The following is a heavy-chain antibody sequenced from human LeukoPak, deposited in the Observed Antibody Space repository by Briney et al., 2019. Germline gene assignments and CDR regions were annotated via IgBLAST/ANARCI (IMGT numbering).Heavy chain of an antibody. CDR3: AREYSGFDSDYYYYMDV. V-gene: IGHV4-4*07. Sequence: SETLSLTYTVSGGSISSYYWSWIRQPAGKGLEWIGRIYTSGSTNYNPSLKSRVTMSVDTSKNQFSLKLSSVTAADTAVYYCAREYSGFDSDYYYYMDVWGKGTTVTISS. J-gene: IGHJ6*03. CDR1: GGSISSYY. D-gene: IGHD5-12*01. CDR2: IYTSGST.